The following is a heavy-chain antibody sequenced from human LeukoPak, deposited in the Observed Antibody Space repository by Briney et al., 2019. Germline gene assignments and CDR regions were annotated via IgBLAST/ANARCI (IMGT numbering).Heavy chain of an antibody. D-gene: IGHD4-11*01. V-gene: IGHV3-30*18. CDR3: AKDRLTTVTSPDY. Sequence: GRSLRLSCAASGFTFSSYGMHWVRQAPGKRLEWVAVISYDGSNKYYADSVKGRFTISRDNSKNTLYLQMNSLRAEDTAVYYCAKDRLTTVTSPDYWGQGTLVTVSS. CDR2: ISYDGSNK. CDR1: GFTFSSYG. J-gene: IGHJ4*02.